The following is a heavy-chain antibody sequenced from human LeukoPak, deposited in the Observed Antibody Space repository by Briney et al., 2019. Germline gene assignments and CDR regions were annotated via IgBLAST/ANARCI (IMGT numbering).Heavy chain of an antibody. Sequence: GGSLRLSCAASGFTFSSYGMHWVRQAPGKGLEWVAVISYDGSNKYYAGSVKGRFTISRDNSKNTLYLQMNSLRAEDTAVYYCAKDGGFLEWLDYWGQGTLVTVSS. J-gene: IGHJ4*02. D-gene: IGHD3-3*01. CDR2: ISYDGSNK. V-gene: IGHV3-30*18. CDR3: AKDGGFLEWLDY. CDR1: GFTFSSYG.